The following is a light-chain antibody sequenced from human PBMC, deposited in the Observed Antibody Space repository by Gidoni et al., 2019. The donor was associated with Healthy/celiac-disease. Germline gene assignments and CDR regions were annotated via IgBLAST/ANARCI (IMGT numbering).Light chain of an antibody. CDR3: QQRSNWPSIT. CDR1: QSVSNY. Sequence: EIVLTQSPATLSLSPRERATLSCRASQSVSNYLSWYQQKPGQAPRLLIYDASNRATGITARFSGSGSGTDFTLTIRSLEPEDFAVYYWQQRSNWPSITFGQGTRLEIK. V-gene: IGKV3-11*01. J-gene: IGKJ5*01. CDR2: DAS.